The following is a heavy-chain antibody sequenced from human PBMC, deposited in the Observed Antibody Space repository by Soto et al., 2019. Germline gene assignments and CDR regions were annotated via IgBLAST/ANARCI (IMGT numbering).Heavy chain of an antibody. CDR2: IWYDGSNK. CDR3: ARDPGIAVAGTWWFDP. CDR1: GFTFSSYG. Sequence: PGGSVRLSCAASGFTFSSYGMHWVRQAPGKGLEWVAVIWYDGSNKYYADSVKGRFTISRDNSKNTLYLQMNSLRAEDTAVYYCARDPGIAVAGTWWFDPWGQGTLVTVSS. J-gene: IGHJ5*02. D-gene: IGHD6-19*01. V-gene: IGHV3-33*01.